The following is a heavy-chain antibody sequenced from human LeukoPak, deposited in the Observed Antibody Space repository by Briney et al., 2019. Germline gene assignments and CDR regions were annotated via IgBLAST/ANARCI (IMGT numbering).Heavy chain of an antibody. CDR2: ISSSSSYI. V-gene: IGHV3-21*01. D-gene: IGHD3-16*01. Sequence: GGSLRLSCAASGFTFSSYSMNWVRQAPGKGLEWVSSISSSSSYIYYADSVKGRCTISRDNAKNSLYLQMNSLRAEDTAVYYCARDYDDNYMDVWGKGTTVTVSS. J-gene: IGHJ6*03. CDR3: ARDYDDNYMDV. CDR1: GFTFSSYS.